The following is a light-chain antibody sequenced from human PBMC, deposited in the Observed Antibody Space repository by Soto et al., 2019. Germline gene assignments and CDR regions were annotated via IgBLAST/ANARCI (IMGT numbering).Light chain of an antibody. CDR2: GAS. Sequence: EIVLTQSPGTLSLSPGERATLSCRASQSVSSSYLAWYQQKPGQAPRLLIYGASSRATGIPDRFSGSGSGTDFTLTISRLEPEDFAVYYWQQYGSSTWTFGQGTKGEIK. J-gene: IGKJ1*01. CDR3: QQYGSSTWT. V-gene: IGKV3-20*01. CDR1: QSVSSSY.